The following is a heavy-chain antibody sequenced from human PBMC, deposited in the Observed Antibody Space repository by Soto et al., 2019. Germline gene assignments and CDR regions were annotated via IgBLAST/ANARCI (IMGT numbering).Heavy chain of an antibody. D-gene: IGHD3-3*01. J-gene: IGHJ6*01. Sequence: QVQLVESGGGVVQPGGSLRLSCAVSGVNFNTFGMHWVRQSPGKGLEWVAVLWFDGTNEYYSDSVKGRFTISREISKSTLQLQMNRLRAEDTAIYYCARDPSYDSPGPTWGYYYGIDAGGQGTTWNVSS. CDR1: GVNFNTFG. V-gene: IGHV3-33*01. CDR3: ARDPSYDSPGPTWGYYYGIDA. CDR2: LWFDGTNE.